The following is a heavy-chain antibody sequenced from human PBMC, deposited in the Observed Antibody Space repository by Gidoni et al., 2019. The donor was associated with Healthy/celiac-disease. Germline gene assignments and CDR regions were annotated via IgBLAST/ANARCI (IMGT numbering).Heavy chain of an antibody. J-gene: IGHJ3*02. Sequence: QVQLQESGPGLVKPSQTLSLPCTVSGGSLSSGVYYWSWLRQHPGKGLEWIGYIYYSGSTYYNPSLKSRVTISVDTSKNQFSLKLSSVTAADTAVYYCARGACSSTSCYLPDAFDIWGQGTMVTVSS. CDR2: IYYSGST. CDR1: GGSLSSGVYY. D-gene: IGHD2-2*01. V-gene: IGHV4-31*03. CDR3: ARGACSSTSCYLPDAFDI.